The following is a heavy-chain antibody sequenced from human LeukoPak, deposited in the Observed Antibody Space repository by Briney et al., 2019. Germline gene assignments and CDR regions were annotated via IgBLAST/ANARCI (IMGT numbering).Heavy chain of an antibody. D-gene: IGHD4-17*01. CDR3: ARAASSQDYGDYENWFDP. Sequence: PSETLSLTCAVYGGTFNAYYWTWVRQSPGKGLQWIGECNHRGSSSYNPSLKSRVTISIDTSKSQVSLTITSMTAADTAVYYCARAASSQDYGDYENWFDPWGQGTLVTVSS. J-gene: IGHJ5*02. CDR2: CNHRGSS. V-gene: IGHV4-34*01. CDR1: GGTFNAYY.